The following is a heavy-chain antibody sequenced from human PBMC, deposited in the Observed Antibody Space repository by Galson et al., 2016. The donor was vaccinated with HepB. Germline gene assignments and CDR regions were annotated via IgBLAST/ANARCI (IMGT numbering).Heavy chain of an antibody. Sequence: SVKVSCKASGYTFTSYGISWVRQAPGQGLEWMGWISPYNGHTNYAQNFQGRVTMTTDTSTSTAFLELRSLRSDDTAIYYCARKSGVGVAFDYWGQGTLVTVSS. CDR2: ISPYNGHT. J-gene: IGHJ4*02. CDR3: ARKSGVGVAFDY. V-gene: IGHV1-18*01. CDR1: GYTFTSYG. D-gene: IGHD6-19*01.